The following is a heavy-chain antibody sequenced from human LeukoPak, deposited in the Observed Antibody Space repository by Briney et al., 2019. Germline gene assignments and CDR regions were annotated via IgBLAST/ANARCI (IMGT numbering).Heavy chain of an antibody. J-gene: IGHJ4*02. CDR1: GGSIGFYY. CDR2: IYYTGST. V-gene: IGHV4-59*12. D-gene: IGHD3-22*01. CDR3: ARDVGRDYYDSSGYGYYFDY. Sequence: SETLSLTCTVSGGSIGFYYWTWIRQPPGKGLEWIGYIYYTGSTNYNPSLKSRVTMSVDTSKNQFSLKLSSVTAADTAVYYCARDVGRDYYDSSGYGYYFDYWGQGTLVAVSS.